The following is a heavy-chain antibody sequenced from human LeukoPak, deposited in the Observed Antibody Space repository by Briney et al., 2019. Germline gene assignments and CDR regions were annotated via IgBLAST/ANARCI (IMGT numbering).Heavy chain of an antibody. CDR1: GGSISSYY. Sequence: SETLSLTCTVSGGSISSYYWSWIRQPPGKGLEWIGYIYYSGSTNYNPSLKSRVTTSVDTSKNQFSLKLSSVTAADTAVYYCARDPYSSGWYGELDYWGQGTLVTVSS. CDR3: ARDPYSSGWYGELDY. CDR2: IYYSGST. J-gene: IGHJ4*02. D-gene: IGHD6-19*01. V-gene: IGHV4-59*01.